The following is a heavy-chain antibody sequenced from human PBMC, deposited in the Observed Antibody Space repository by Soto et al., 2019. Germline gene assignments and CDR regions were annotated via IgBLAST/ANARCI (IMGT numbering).Heavy chain of an antibody. V-gene: IGHV1-18*01. J-gene: IGHJ4*02. D-gene: IGHD3-10*01. CDR1: GYTFTSYA. CDR2: ISAHNGNT. CDR3: AGSGPHAGY. Sequence: QVQLVQSGAEVKKPGASVKVSCKASGYTFTSYAISWVRHAPGQGLEWMGWISAHNGNTNYAQKLQGRVTMTTDTSTTTAHMELRSLSSDDTAVYYCAGSGPHAGYWGQGNLVTVSS.